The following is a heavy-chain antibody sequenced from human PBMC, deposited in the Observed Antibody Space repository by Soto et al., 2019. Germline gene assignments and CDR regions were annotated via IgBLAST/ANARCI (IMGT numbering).Heavy chain of an antibody. CDR2: INSGGNT. D-gene: IGHD7-27*01. V-gene: IGHV3-66*01. CDR3: ARSSGDYIESREFDY. CDR1: GFTVSSNY. Sequence: EVQLVESGGGMVQPGESLRLSCAASGFTVSSNYMNWVRQAPGKGLEWVSLINSGGNTHYADSVKGRFTISRDNSKNTLHLKMYSLRADDTAVYYCARSSGDYIESREFDYWGQGTLVTVSS. J-gene: IGHJ4*02.